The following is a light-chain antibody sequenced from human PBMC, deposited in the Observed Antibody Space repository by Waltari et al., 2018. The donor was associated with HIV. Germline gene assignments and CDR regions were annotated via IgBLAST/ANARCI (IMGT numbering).Light chain of an antibody. CDR3: SSYTSTDV. V-gene: IGLV2-14*01. CDR2: DVS. J-gene: IGLJ1*01. CDR1: SSDVGGYTY. Sequence: QSALTQPASVSGSPGQSTTIPCTGTSSDVGGYTYVSWYQQHPGKAPKLMIYDVSNRPSGVSNRFSGSKSGNTASLTISGLQAEDEADYYCSSYTSTDVFGTGTKVTVL.